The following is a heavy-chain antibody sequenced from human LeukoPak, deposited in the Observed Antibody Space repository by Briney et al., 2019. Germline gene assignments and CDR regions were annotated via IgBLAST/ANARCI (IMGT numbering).Heavy chain of an antibody. J-gene: IGHJ4*02. V-gene: IGHV3-23*01. Sequence: GGSLRLSCAASGFTFSSYAMSWVRQPPGKGLEWVSAISGSGGSTYYADSVKGRFTISGDNSKNTLYLQMNSLRAEDTAVYYCAKGPYYYDSSGYYYEIDYWGQGTLVTVSS. CDR1: GFTFSSYA. CDR2: ISGSGGST. CDR3: AKGPYYYDSSGYYYEIDY. D-gene: IGHD3-22*01.